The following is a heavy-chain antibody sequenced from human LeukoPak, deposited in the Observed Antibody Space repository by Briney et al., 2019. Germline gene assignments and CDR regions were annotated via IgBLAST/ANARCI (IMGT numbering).Heavy chain of an antibody. CDR1: GYTFTSYD. Sequence: ASVKVSCKASGYTFTSYDINWVRQATGQGLEWMGWMNPNSGNTGYAQKLQGRVTMTTDTSTSTAYMELRSLRSDDTAVYYCAREESFYYDSSGYYYVWDYWGQGTLVTVSS. V-gene: IGHV1-8*02. J-gene: IGHJ4*02. D-gene: IGHD3-22*01. CDR2: MNPNSGNT. CDR3: AREESFYYDSSGYYYVWDY.